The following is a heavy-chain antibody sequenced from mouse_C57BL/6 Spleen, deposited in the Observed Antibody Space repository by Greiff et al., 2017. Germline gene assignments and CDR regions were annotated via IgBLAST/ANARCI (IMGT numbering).Heavy chain of an antibody. Sequence: QVQLQQSGAELVRPGASVTLSCKASGYTFTDYEMHWVKQTPVPGLEWIGAIDPETGGTAYNQKFKGKAILTADKSSSTAYMELRSLTSEDSAVYYCTRIGDWDGYVDVWGTGTTVTVSS. V-gene: IGHV1-15*01. CDR3: TRIGDWDGYVDV. CDR1: GYTFTDYE. D-gene: IGHD4-1*01. CDR2: IDPETGGT. J-gene: IGHJ1*03.